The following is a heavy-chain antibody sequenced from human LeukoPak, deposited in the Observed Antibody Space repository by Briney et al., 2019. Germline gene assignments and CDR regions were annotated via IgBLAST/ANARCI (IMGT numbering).Heavy chain of an antibody. CDR2: IHPVGNEK. J-gene: IGHJ4*02. V-gene: IGHV3-7*04. D-gene: IGHD3/OR15-3a*01. CDR3: ARGDDFSGDY. CDR1: GFIFSKFW. Sequence: PGGSLRLSCVASGFIFSKFWMSWVRQAPGKGLEWVANIHPVGNEKYHVDSVKGRFTISRDNTKNLLHLEMDSLRVEDTAVYYCARGDDFSGDYWGQGTRVTVSS.